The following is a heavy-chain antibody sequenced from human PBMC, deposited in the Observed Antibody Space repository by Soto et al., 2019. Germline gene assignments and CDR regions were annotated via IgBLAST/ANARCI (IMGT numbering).Heavy chain of an antibody. CDR2: INPSGGST. V-gene: IGHV1-46*03. D-gene: IGHD1-26*01. CDR1: GYTFTSYY. J-gene: IGHJ3*02. Sequence: ASVKVSCKASGYTFTSYYMHWVRQAPGQGLEWMGIINPSGGSTSYAQKFQGRVTMTRDTSTSTVYMELSSLRSEDTAVYYCARDYSGSYSVRDAFDIWGQGTMVTVSS. CDR3: ARDYSGSYSVRDAFDI.